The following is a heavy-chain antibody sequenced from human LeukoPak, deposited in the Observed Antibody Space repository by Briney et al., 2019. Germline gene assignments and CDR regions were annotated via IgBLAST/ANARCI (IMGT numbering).Heavy chain of an antibody. J-gene: IGHJ4*02. CDR1: GFTFKNYW. CDR3: ARGRQWLDKGYFDS. CDR2: IKQDGGEK. V-gene: IGHV3-7*05. Sequence: GGSLRLSCAVSGFTFKNYWMGWVRQAPGKGLECVANIKQDGGEKYYVDSVKGRFNISRDNAKNSLDLQMNSLRADDTAVYYCARGRQWLDKGYFDSWGQGTLVTVSS. D-gene: IGHD6-19*01.